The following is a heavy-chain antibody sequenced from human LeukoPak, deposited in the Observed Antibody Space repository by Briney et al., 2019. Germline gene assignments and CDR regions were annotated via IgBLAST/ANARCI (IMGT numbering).Heavy chain of an antibody. Sequence: PGGSLRLSCAASGFTFSSYAMSWVRQAPGKGLEWVSAISGSGGSTYYADSVKGRFTISRDNSKNTLYLQMNSLRAEDTAVYYCAKKVSVHGGRQQLPRDVGWFDPWGQGTLVTVSS. V-gene: IGHV3-23*01. J-gene: IGHJ5*02. D-gene: IGHD6-13*01. CDR3: AKKVSVHGGRQQLPRDVGWFDP. CDR2: ISGSGGST. CDR1: GFTFSSYA.